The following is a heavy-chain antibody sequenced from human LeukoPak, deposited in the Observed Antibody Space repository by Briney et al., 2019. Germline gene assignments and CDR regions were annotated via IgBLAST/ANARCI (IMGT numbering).Heavy chain of an antibody. CDR1: GGSISSSSYY. Sequence: SETLSLTCTVSGGSISSSSYYWGWIRQPPGKGLEWIGEIYHSGSTNYNPSLKSRVTISVDKSKNQFSLKLSSVTAADTAVYYCARDTLPSRYDSSGYYSPGYYMDVWGKGTTVTVSS. V-gene: IGHV4-39*07. CDR3: ARDTLPSRYDSSGYYSPGYYMDV. CDR2: IYHSGST. J-gene: IGHJ6*03. D-gene: IGHD3-22*01.